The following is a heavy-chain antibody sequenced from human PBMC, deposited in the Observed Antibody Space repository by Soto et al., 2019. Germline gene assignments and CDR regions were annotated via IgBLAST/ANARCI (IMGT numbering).Heavy chain of an antibody. CDR2: ISAYNGNT. Sequence: ASVKVSCKASGYTFTSYGISWVRQAPGQGLEWMGWISAYNGNTNYAQKLQGRVTMTTDTSTSTAYMELRSLRSDDTAVYYCARYYYSSGYLNWFDPWGQGTLVTVSS. D-gene: IGHD3-22*01. V-gene: IGHV1-18*01. CDR3: ARYYYSSGYLNWFDP. CDR1: GYTFTSYG. J-gene: IGHJ5*02.